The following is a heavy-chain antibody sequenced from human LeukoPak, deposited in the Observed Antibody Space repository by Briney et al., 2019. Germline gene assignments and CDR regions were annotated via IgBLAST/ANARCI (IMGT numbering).Heavy chain of an antibody. CDR2: INQDGSEK. CDR3: ARDATRGGDFDY. J-gene: IGHJ4*02. CDR1: GFTFRSYW. Sequence: TGGSLRLSCAASGFTFRSYWMTWVRQAPGKELEWVANINQDGSEKYYVDSVKGRFTFSGDNAKDSLYLQMNSLRAEDTAVYYCARDATRGGDFDYWGQGTLVTVSS. D-gene: IGHD3-16*01. V-gene: IGHV3-7*01.